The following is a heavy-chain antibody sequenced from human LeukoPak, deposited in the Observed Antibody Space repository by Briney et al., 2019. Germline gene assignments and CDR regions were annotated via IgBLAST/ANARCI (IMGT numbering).Heavy chain of an antibody. CDR3: TRPYYDYLTGYYSDY. CDR2: LGSTAYGGTT. J-gene: IGHJ4*02. CDR1: GFTFSNYP. Sequence: GGSLRLSCTTSGFTFSNYPMSWARQAPGKGLEWLALLGSTAYGGTTKYAASVKGRFTISRDDSKSIAYLQMNSLKTEDTAVYYCTRPYYDYLTGYYSDYWGQGTLVTVSS. D-gene: IGHD3-9*01. V-gene: IGHV3-49*04.